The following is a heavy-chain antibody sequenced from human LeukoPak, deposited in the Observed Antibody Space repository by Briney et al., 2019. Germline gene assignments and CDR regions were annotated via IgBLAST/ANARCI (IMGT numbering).Heavy chain of an antibody. Sequence: SETLSLTCAVYGGSFSGYYWSWIRQPPGKGLEWIGEINHSGSTNYNPSLKSRVTISVDTSKNQFSLKLSSVTAADTAVYYCAGGIPSNPNWFDPWGQGTLVTVSS. CDR2: INHSGST. CDR3: AGGIPSNPNWFDP. J-gene: IGHJ5*02. V-gene: IGHV4-34*01. D-gene: IGHD4-11*01. CDR1: GGSFSGYY.